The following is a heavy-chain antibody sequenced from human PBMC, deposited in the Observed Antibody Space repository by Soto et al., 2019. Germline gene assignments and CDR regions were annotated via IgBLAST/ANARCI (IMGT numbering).Heavy chain of an antibody. V-gene: IGHV3-33*01. CDR3: ARYRNHQGDSFIVY. D-gene: IGHD2-21*02. Sequence: QGQLVESGGGVAQPGRSLRLSCAASGFSFSTSAMHWFRQAPGKGPEWVAVLWSGGINEYYADSVKGRFIVSRDNSNNALYLQMSSLRAEDTAMFYCARYRNHQGDSFIVYWGQGTLLTVSS. CDR1: GFSFSTSA. CDR2: LWSGGINE. J-gene: IGHJ4*02.